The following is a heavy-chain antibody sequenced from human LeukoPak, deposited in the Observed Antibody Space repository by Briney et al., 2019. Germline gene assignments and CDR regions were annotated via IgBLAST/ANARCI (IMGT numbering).Heavy chain of an antibody. Sequence: GGSLRLSCAASGFTFSNYWMHWVRQAPGKGLVWVSRISSDGTTTNYADSVKGRFTISRDNTKNTLYLQMNSLGAEDTAIYFCVCIPVGFWGQGPLVTVSS. J-gene: IGHJ4*02. D-gene: IGHD2-8*02. V-gene: IGHV3-74*01. CDR2: ISSDGTTT. CDR1: GFTFSNYW. CDR3: VCIPVGF.